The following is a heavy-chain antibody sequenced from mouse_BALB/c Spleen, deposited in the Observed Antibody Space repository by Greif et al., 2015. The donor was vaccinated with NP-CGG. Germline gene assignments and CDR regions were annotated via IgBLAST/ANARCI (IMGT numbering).Heavy chain of an antibody. D-gene: IGHD2-12*01. CDR2: ISYSGST. Sequence: VQLQQSGPGLVKPSQSLSLTCTVTGYSITSDYAWNWIRQFPGNKLEWMGYISYSGSTSYNPSLKSRISITRDTSKNQFFLQLNSVTTEDTATYYCARSGNDGAWFAYWGQGTLVTVSA. V-gene: IGHV3-2*02. CDR1: GYSITSDYA. CDR3: ARSGNDGAWFAY. J-gene: IGHJ3*01.